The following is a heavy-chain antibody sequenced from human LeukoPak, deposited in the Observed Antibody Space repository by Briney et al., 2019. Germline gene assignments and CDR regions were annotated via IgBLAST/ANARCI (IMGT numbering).Heavy chain of an antibody. J-gene: IGHJ3*02. CDR1: GFTFSYHY. V-gene: IGHV3-11*04. CDR3: ARGPLYITILGVVIPEGALDI. Sequence: HGESLKISCTASGFTFSYHYMSWIRQAPGKGLEWISYVSTDGNTIYYADSVKGRFTISRDNARNLVYLHMNSLRDEDTAVYYCARGPLYITILGVVIPEGALDIWGQGTMVTVSS. CDR2: VSTDGNTI. D-gene: IGHD3-3*01.